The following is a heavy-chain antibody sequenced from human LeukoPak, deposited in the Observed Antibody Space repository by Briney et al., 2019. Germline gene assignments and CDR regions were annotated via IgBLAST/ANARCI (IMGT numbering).Heavy chain of an antibody. CDR1: GYTFTGYY. Sequence: ASVKVSCKASGYTFTGYYMHWVRQAPGQGLEWMGWINPNSGGTNYAQKFQGRVTMTRDTSISTAYMELSRLRSDDTAVYYCAKDGLLLNIYDHYYYYMDVWGKGTTVTVSS. J-gene: IGHJ6*03. V-gene: IGHV1-2*02. CDR2: INPNSGGT. D-gene: IGHD3/OR15-3a*01. CDR3: AKDGLLLNIYDHYYYYMDV.